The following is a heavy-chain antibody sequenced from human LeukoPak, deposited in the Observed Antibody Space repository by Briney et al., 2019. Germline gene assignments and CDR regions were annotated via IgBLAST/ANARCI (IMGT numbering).Heavy chain of an antibody. CDR1: GYSISTGYY. V-gene: IGHV4-38-2*02. CDR2: MYHSGST. Sequence: SETLSLTCTVSGYSISTGYYWGWIRQPPGKGLEGIGSMYHSGSTYYNPSLKRRVTMSADTSKNQFSLKLNSVTAADTAVYYCARVLDYYGSGTRDFDYWGQGILVTVSS. CDR3: ARVLDYYGSGTRDFDY. D-gene: IGHD3-10*01. J-gene: IGHJ4*02.